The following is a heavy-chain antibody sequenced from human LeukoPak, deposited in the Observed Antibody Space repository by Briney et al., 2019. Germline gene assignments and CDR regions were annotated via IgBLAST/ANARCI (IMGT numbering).Heavy chain of an antibody. Sequence: PGGALRLSCAASGFTFSDYYMSWIRQAPGKGLEWGSYISSSGSIRYYAESLKGRLTISRDNAKNSLYLQVTSLRAEDTAVYYCARTLPAATDYYFDYWGQGTLVTVSS. V-gene: IGHV3-11*01. J-gene: IGHJ4*02. D-gene: IGHD2-2*01. CDR3: ARTLPAATDYYFDY. CDR2: ISSSGSIR. CDR1: GFTFSDYY.